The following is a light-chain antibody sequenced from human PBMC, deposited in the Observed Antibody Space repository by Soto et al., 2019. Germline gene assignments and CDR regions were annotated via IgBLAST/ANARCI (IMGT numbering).Light chain of an antibody. V-gene: IGLV1-40*01. Sequence: QSVLTQPPSVSGAPGQRVTISCTGSSSNIGAGYDVHWYQQLPRTAPKLLIYGNSNRPSGVPDRFSGSKSGTSASLAITGLQAEDEADYYCQSYDSSLSGGVVFGGGTKVTVL. CDR1: SSNIGAGYD. J-gene: IGLJ2*01. CDR3: QSYDSSLSGGVV. CDR2: GNS.